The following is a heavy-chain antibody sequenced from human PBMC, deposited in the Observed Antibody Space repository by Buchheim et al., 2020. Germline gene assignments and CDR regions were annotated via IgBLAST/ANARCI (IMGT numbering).Heavy chain of an antibody. D-gene: IGHD3-10*01. V-gene: IGHV3-11*05. Sequence: QVQLVESGGGMVKPGGSLRRSCAASGFTFSDYYLTWIRQAPGKGLEWVSYISSSSTYTDYADSVRGRFTISRDNAKNSMYLQMNSLRAEDTAVYYCASPSRGYFYYLDVWGQGTT. CDR1: GFTFSDYY. CDR3: ASPSRGYFYYLDV. CDR2: ISSSSTYT. J-gene: IGHJ6*03.